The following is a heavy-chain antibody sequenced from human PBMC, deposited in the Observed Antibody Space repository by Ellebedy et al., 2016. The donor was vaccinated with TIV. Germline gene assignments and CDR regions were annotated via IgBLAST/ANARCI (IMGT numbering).Heavy chain of an antibody. J-gene: IGHJ4*02. CDR1: GFTFSSYS. Sequence: GGSLRLSCAAPGFTFSSYSMNWVRQAPGKGLAWVSYISSSSSTIYYADSVKGRFTISRDNAKNSLYLQMNSLRAEDTAVYYCARGSIPLTIFGVVISTYFDYWGQGTLVTVSS. CDR2: ISSSSSTI. V-gene: IGHV3-48*01. CDR3: ARGSIPLTIFGVVISTYFDY. D-gene: IGHD3-3*01.